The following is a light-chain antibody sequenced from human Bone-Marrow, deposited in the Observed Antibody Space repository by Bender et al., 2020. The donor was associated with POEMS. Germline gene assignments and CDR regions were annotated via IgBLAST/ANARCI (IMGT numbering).Light chain of an antibody. V-gene: IGLV2-8*01. CDR2: EVT. CDR1: TSDVGDYNY. J-gene: IGLJ1*01. CDR3: CSYAGDTTPYV. Sequence: QSALTQPPSASGSPGQSVTISCTGTTSDVGDYNYVSWYQHSPGKPPKLIIYEVTKRPSGVSTRFSASKSGDTASLTIARLRAEDEADYYCCSYAGDTTPYVFGSGTTVTVL.